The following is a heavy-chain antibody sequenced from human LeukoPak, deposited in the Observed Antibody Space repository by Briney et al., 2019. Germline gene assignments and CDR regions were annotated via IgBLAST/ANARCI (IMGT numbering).Heavy chain of an antibody. CDR2: ISYDGSNK. CDR1: GFTFSSYA. V-gene: IGHV3-30-3*01. Sequence: QPGRSLRLSCAASGFTFSSYAMHWVRQAPGKGLEWVAVISYDGSNKYYADSVKGRFTNSRDNSKNTLYLQMNSLRAEDTAVYYCARPRVVVTATDFDYWGQGTLVTVSS. CDR3: ARPRVVVTATDFDY. D-gene: IGHD2-21*02. J-gene: IGHJ4*02.